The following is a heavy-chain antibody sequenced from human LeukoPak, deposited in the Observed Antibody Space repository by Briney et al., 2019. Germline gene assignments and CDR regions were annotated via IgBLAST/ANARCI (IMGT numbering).Heavy chain of an antibody. Sequence: ASVKVSCKASGYTFTSYYMHWVRQAPGQGLEWMGIINPSGGRTNYAHKFQGRVTMTRNTSISTAYMELSSLRSEDTAVYYCAREVGATVDPWGQGTLVIVSS. D-gene: IGHD1-26*01. V-gene: IGHV1-46*01. CDR3: AREVGATVDP. J-gene: IGHJ5*02. CDR2: INPSGGRT. CDR1: GYTFTSYY.